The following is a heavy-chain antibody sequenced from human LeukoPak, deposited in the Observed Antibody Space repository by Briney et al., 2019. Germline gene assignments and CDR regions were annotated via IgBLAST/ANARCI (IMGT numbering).Heavy chain of an antibody. CDR2: ISGNGGST. Sequence: GSLRLSCAASGFTFSSYGMSWVRQAPGKGLEGVSTISGNGGSTYYADSVKGRFTISRDNSKNTLYLQMNSLRAEDTALYHCAKQTGYSSGWPNYYYYYYMDVWGKGTTVTVSS. CDR3: AKQTGYSSGWPNYYYYYYMDV. J-gene: IGHJ6*03. CDR1: GFTFSSYG. V-gene: IGHV3-23*01. D-gene: IGHD6-19*01.